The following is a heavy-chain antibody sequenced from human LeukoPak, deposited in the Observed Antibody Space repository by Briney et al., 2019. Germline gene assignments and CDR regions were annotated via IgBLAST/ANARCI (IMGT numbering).Heavy chain of an antibody. D-gene: IGHD3-10*01. Sequence: GGSLRLSCAASGFTFSSFAMSWVRQAPGKGLEWVSAVSGSGGNTYYADSVKGRFTISRDNSKNTLYLQMNSLRAEDTAVYFCAKGTMLRGLIILNFYYYMDVWGKGTTVTVSS. CDR3: AKGTMLRGLIILNFYYYMDV. V-gene: IGHV3-23*01. CDR1: GFTFSSFA. J-gene: IGHJ6*03. CDR2: VSGSGGNT.